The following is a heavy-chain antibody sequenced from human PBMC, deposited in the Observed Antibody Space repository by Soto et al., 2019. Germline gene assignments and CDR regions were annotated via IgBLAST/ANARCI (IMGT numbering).Heavy chain of an antibody. CDR1: GYTFSNQW. CDR2: THPGNSES. D-gene: IGHD6-13*01. V-gene: IGHV5-51*01. J-gene: IGHJ6*02. CDR3: ARTAAAGKYYYGMDV. Sequence: PGESLKISCQGSGYTFSNQWIAWVRQMPGKGLEWMGLTHPGNSESRYSPSIQGQVTMSVDKSISTAYLQWSSLKASDTAMYYCARTAAAGKYYYGMDVWGQGTTVTVSS.